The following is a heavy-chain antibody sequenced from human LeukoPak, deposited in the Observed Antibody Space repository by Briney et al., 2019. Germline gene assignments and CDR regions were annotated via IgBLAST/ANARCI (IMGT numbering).Heavy chain of an antibody. CDR2: IYSGGST. V-gene: IGHV3-66*02. Sequence: PGGSLRLSCAASGFTVSSNYMSWVRQAPGKGLEWVSVIYSGGSTYYADSVKGRFTISRDNSKNTLYLQMNGLRAEDTAVYYCAREDCSGGSCSNDYWGQGTLVTVSS. CDR1: GFTVSSNY. CDR3: AREDCSGGSCSNDY. D-gene: IGHD2-15*01. J-gene: IGHJ4*02.